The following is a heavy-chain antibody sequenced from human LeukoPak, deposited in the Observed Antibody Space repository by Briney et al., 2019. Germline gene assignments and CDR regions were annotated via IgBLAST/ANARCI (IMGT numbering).Heavy chain of an antibody. Sequence: SETLSLTCTVSGGSISSYYWSWIRQPPGKGLEWIGYIYYSGSTNYNPSLKSRVTISVDTSKNQFSLKLSSVTAADTAVYYCAIMTTVNYFDYWGQGTLVTVSS. D-gene: IGHD4-17*01. J-gene: IGHJ4*02. V-gene: IGHV4-59*08. CDR3: AIMTTVNYFDY. CDR1: GGSISSYY. CDR2: IYYSGST.